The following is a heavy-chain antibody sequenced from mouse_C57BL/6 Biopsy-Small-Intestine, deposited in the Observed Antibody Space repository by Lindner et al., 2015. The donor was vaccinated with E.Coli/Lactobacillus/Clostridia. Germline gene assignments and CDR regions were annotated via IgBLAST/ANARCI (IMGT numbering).Heavy chain of an antibody. J-gene: IGHJ4*01. CDR2: VRLESGGT. CDR1: GYMFSARY. CDR3: AGDLDY. V-gene: IGHV1-56*01. Sequence: SVKVSCKASGYMFSARYLHWVRQAPGQGLEWMGWVRLESGGTNYAQKFQGRVTMTRDTSINTAYMEVRSLTSDDTAVYYCAGDLDYWGQGTLVTVSS.